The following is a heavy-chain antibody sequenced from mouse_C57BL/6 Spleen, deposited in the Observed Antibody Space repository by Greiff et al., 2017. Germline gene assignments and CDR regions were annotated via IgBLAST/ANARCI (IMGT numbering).Heavy chain of an antibody. V-gene: IGHV2-5*01. D-gene: IGHD2-4*01. J-gene: IGHJ2*01. CDR2: IWRGGST. Sequence: VQLQQSGPGLVQPSQSLSITCTVSGFSLTSYGVHWVRQSPGKGLEWLGVIWRGGSTDYTAAFMSRLSITKDNSKSQFFFKMNSLNADDTAIYYCAKKGDDYEGDYFDYWGQGTTLTVSS. CDR3: AKKGDDYEGDYFDY. CDR1: GFSLTSYG.